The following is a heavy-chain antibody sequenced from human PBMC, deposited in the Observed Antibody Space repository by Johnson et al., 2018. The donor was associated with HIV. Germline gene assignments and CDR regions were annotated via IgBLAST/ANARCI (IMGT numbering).Heavy chain of an antibody. J-gene: IGHJ3*02. V-gene: IGHV3-7*03. CDR2: INRDGSGN. CDR1: EFIFSSYW. Sequence: VQLVESGGGLVQPGGSLRLSCAASEFIFSSYWMSWVRQAPGKGLEWVANINRDGSGNNSVDAVTGQFTISRDNAKNSLYLQTKSLRAEDTAKYYCARDEVYRMYALTALDIWGQGTMVIVSS. D-gene: IGHD2-8*01. CDR3: ARDEVYRMYALTALDI.